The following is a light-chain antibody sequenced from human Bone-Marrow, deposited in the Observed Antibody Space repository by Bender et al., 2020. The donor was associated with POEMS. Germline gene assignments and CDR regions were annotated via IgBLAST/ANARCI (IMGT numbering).Light chain of an antibody. CDR3: QVWDRTTDHVL. CDR2: DDS. Sequence: SYVLTQPPSVSVAPGQTARISCGGNNIGGRSVHWYQRKPGQAPLLVIFDDSDRPSGIPERFSGSTSGNTATLTISRVEAGDEADYYCQVWDRTTDHVLFGGGTRLSVL. J-gene: IGLJ3*02. CDR1: NIGGRS. V-gene: IGLV3-21*02.